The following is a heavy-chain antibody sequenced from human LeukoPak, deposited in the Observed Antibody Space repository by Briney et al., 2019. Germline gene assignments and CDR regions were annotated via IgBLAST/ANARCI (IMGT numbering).Heavy chain of an antibody. CDR1: GGSFSGYV. D-gene: IGHD6-6*01. J-gene: IGHJ4*02. CDR3: ARHQGHVQYNSSFKFDY. V-gene: IGHV4-34*01. Sequence: SETLSLTCAVYGGSFSGYVWTWIRQPPGKGPGWIGDINHSGSANYNPSLKSRVTIFVDTSKNQFSLKLSSVTAADTAVYYCARHQGHVQYNSSFKFDYWGQGPLVTVSS. CDR2: INHSGSA.